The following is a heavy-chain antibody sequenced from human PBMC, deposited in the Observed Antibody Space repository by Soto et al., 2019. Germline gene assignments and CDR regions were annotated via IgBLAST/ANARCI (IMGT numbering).Heavy chain of an antibody. V-gene: IGHV4-34*01. CDR2: INHSGST. CDR1: GGSSGGTS. D-gene: IGHD6-6*01. CDR3: ARGPWSSSSTGYYYYYYGMDV. J-gene: IGHJ6*02. Sequence: NPSETLSLTCAVYGGSSGGTSWAWIPRPPGRGLKGIGEINHSGSTNYNPSLKSRVTISVDTSKNQFSLKLSSVTAADTAVYYCARGPWSSSSTGYYYYYYGMDVWGQGTTVTVS.